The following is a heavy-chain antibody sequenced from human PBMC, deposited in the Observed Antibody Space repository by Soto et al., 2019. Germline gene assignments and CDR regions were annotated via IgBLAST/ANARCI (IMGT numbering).Heavy chain of an antibody. CDR1: GYTFTSHD. CDR3: ARGQHYDFWSGYNLFDP. V-gene: IGHV1-8*01. CDR2: LNPNSGGT. Sequence: QEQLVQSGAEVRKPGASVKVSCKASGYTFTSHDINWVRQASGQGIEWMGWLNPNSGGTGIAQKFQGRVTLTRDTSITTAYLELTSLTSEDTAVYYCARGQHYDFWSGYNLFDPWGQGTLVTVSS. J-gene: IGHJ5*02. D-gene: IGHD3-3*01.